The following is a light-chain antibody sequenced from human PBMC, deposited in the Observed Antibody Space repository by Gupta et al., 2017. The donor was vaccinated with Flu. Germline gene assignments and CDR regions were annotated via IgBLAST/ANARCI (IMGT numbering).Light chain of an antibody. CDR3: AAWDDSLNGVL. V-gene: IGLV1-44*01. J-gene: IGLJ2*01. Sequence: RVTISCSGSSSNIGTNTVDWYQQLPGTAPKLLMYRNNQRPSGVPDRFSGSKSGTSASLAISGLLSEDEADYYCAAWDDSLNGVLFGGGTKLTVL. CDR2: RNN. CDR1: SSNIGTNT.